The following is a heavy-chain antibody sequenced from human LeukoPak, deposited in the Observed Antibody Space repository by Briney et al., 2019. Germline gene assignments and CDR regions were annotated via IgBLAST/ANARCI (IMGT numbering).Heavy chain of an antibody. Sequence: PGGSLRLSCAASGIIVSSNYISWVRQAPGKGLEWVSVIYSGGSIYYADSVKGRFTISRDSSKNTVYLQMNSLRAEDTAVYYCASTLSVGGTLDYWGQGTLVTVSS. J-gene: IGHJ4*02. CDR1: GIIVSSNY. D-gene: IGHD1-26*01. V-gene: IGHV3-53*01. CDR2: IYSGGSI. CDR3: ASTLSVGGTLDY.